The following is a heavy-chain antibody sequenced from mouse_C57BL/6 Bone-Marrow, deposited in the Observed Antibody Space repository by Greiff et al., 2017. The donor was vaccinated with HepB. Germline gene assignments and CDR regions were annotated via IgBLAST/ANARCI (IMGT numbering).Heavy chain of an antibody. CDR2: INSDGGST. CDR1: EYEFPSHD. Sequence: EVMLVESGGGLVQPGESLKLSCESNEYEFPSHDMSWVRKTPEKRLELVAAINSDGGSTYYPDTMERRFIISRDNTKKTRYLQMSSLRSEDTALYYCAGFYYGSSLPAWFAYWGQGTLVTVSA. V-gene: IGHV5-2*01. CDR3: AGFYYGSSLPAWFAY. D-gene: IGHD1-1*01. J-gene: IGHJ3*01.